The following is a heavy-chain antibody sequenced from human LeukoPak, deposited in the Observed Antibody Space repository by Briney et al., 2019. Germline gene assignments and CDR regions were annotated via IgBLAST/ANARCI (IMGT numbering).Heavy chain of an antibody. Sequence: SETLSLTCTVSGDSISSSGYYWGWVRQPPGKGLEWIGSIYYTGNTYYNPSLKSRVTISLDTSKNQFSLKLSSTTAADTAVYSCARARRYYYGSIDYWGQGTLVTVSS. J-gene: IGHJ4*02. CDR3: ARARRYYYGSIDY. CDR1: GDSISSSGYY. D-gene: IGHD3-10*01. CDR2: IYYTGNT. V-gene: IGHV4-39*07.